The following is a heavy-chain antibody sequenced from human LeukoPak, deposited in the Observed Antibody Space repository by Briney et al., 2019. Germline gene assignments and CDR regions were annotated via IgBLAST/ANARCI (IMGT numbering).Heavy chain of an antibody. CDR2: VSNGGMTK. CDR1: GFIFSNYA. D-gene: IGHD6-13*01. V-gene: IGHV3-30*18. CDR3: VKDSGVAAAGSIDP. Sequence: GGSLRLSCAASGFIFSNYAMHWVRQAPGKGLEGVAVVSNGGMTKYYVDSVKGRFTISRDNSKNTVYLQMNSLRPEDTAVYFCVKDSGVAAAGSIDPWGQGTMVTVSS. J-gene: IGHJ5*02.